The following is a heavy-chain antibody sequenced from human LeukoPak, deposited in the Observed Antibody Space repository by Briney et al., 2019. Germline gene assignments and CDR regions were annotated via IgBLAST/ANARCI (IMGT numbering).Heavy chain of an antibody. J-gene: IGHJ4*02. CDR2: IYTSGTT. D-gene: IGHD1/OR15-1a*01. V-gene: IGHV4-4*09. CDR3: ARHPQAGTLDY. Sequence: SETLSLTCTVPGGSISSYYWSWIRQPPGKGLEWIGYIYTSGTTNYNPSLKSRVTISVDTSKNQFSLKLNSVTAADTAVYYCARHPQAGTLDYWGQGTLVTVSS. CDR1: GGSISSYY.